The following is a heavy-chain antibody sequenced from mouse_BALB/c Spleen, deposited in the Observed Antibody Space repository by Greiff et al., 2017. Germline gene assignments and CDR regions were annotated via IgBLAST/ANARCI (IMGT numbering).Heavy chain of an antibody. Sequence: EVKLMESGGGLVQPGGSRKLSCAASGFNFSSFGMHWVRQAPEKGLEWVAYISSGSSTIYYADTVKGRFTISRDNPKNTLFLQMTSLRSEDAAMCYCARDLDYDGTPDYWGQGTTLTVSS. J-gene: IGHJ2*01. CDR3: ARDLDYDGTPDY. V-gene: IGHV5-17*02. CDR2: ISSGSSTI. CDR1: GFNFSSFG. D-gene: IGHD1-1*01.